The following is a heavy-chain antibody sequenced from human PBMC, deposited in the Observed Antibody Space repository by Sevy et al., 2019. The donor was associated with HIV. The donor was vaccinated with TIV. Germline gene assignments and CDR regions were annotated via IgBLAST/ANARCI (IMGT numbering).Heavy chain of an antibody. V-gene: IGHV3-15*01. CDR3: ATAPGYYDSSPFDY. CDR2: IKSKIDGETT. CDR1: GFTFSNAW. D-gene: IGHD3-9*01. J-gene: IGHJ4*02. Sequence: GGSLRLSCAASGFTFSNAWMSWVRQAPGKGLEWVGRIKSKIDGETTDYAAPVKGRFTISRDDSKNTVYLQMNSLKTEDTALYYCATAPGYYDSSPFDYWGPGTLVTVSS.